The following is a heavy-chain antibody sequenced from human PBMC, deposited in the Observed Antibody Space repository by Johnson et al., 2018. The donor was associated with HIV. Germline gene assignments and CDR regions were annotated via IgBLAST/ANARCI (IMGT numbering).Heavy chain of an antibody. CDR3: ASRYYDDNTYSDACDI. CDR2: ISYDGSNK. Sequence: QVQLVESGGGVVQPGRSLRLSCAASGFTFSSYVMHWVRQAPGKGLEWVAVISYDGSNKYYADSVKGRFTISRDNSKNTLYLQMNSLRAEDTAVYYCASRYYDDNTYSDACDIWGQGTMVTVSS. D-gene: IGHD3-22*01. CDR1: GFTFSSYV. J-gene: IGHJ3*02. V-gene: IGHV3-30*04.